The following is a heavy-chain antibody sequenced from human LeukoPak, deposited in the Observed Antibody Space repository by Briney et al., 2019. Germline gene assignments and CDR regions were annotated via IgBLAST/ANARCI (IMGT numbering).Heavy chain of an antibody. D-gene: IGHD2-2*01. V-gene: IGHV1-69*13. CDR3: ARDPKEYQLLLPYFDY. J-gene: IGHJ4*02. Sequence: ASVKVPCKASGGTFSSYAISWVRQAPGQGLEWMGGIIPIFGTANYAQKFQGRVTITADESTSTAYMELSSLRSEDTAVYYCARDPKEYQLLLPYFDYWGQGTLVTVSS. CDR2: IIPIFGTA. CDR1: GGTFSSYA.